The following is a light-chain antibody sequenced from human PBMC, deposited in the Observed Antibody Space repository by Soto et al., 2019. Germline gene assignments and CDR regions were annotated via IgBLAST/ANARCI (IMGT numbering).Light chain of an antibody. Sequence: DIQMTQSPSSLSASVGDRVTITCQATQDFSNYLNWYQQKPGKAPKLLIYDSSTLETGVPSISSASGSGTDFTLAMSSLHPEDIASGYCQQYDNLSLSVGPGTKVVIK. J-gene: IGKJ3*01. CDR3: QQYDNLSLS. CDR1: QDFSNY. CDR2: DSS. V-gene: IGKV1-33*01.